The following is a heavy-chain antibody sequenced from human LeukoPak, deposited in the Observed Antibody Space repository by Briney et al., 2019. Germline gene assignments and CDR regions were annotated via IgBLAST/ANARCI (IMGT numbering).Heavy chain of an antibody. V-gene: IGHV4-59*01. CDR3: ASGRPLGFDY. Sequence: SETLSLTCTVSGDSISSYSWTWLRQPPGKGLEWIGYIYYSGTTNYNPSLKSRVTISVDTSKNQFSLKLSSVTAADTAVYYCASGRPLGFDYWGQGTLVTVSS. J-gene: IGHJ4*02. CDR1: GDSISSYS. CDR2: IYYSGTT. D-gene: IGHD1-26*01.